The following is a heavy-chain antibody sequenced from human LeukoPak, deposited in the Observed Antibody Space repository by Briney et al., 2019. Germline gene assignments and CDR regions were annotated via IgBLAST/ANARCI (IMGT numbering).Heavy chain of an antibody. D-gene: IGHD3-22*01. V-gene: IGHV3-23*01. CDR1: GYTFSSYA. CDR2: ISGSGAST. Sequence: GGSLRLSCAASGYTFSSYAMNWVRQAPGKGLEWVSAISGSGASTFYADSVKGRFTISRDNSKNTLYLQMNNLRAEDTALYYCAKDLSVHNDKSGYSDYWGQGTLVTVSS. CDR3: AKDLSVHNDKSGYSDY. J-gene: IGHJ4*02.